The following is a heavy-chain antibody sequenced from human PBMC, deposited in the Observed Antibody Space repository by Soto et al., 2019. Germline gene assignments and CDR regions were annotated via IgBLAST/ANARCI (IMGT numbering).Heavy chain of an antibody. D-gene: IGHD3-16*01. Sequence: GESLKISGDGSGYSFTIYCIGWVLQLPGKGLEWMGIIYPGDSDTRYSPSFQGQVTISADKSISTAYLQWSSLKASDTAMYYCARYPPPANRYVGDYYGMDVWGQGTTVTVSS. CDR1: GYSFTIYC. V-gene: IGHV5-51*01. CDR3: ARYPPPANRYVGDYYGMDV. CDR2: IYPGDSDT. J-gene: IGHJ6*02.